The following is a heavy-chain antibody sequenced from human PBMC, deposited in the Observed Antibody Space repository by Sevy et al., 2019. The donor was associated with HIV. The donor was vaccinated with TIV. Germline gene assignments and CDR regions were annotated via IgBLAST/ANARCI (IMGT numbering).Heavy chain of an antibody. J-gene: IGHJ3*01. CDR2: ISYSRNYI. D-gene: IGHD3-10*01. CDR3: ARPYGSGSWEAFDV. Sequence: GGSLRLSCTASVFSFSSYMRNWVRQAPGKGLEWVASISYSRNYIYYADSVKGRFTISRDNAKNSLLLQMNSLRAEDTAVYYCARPYGSGSWEAFDVWGQGTMVTVSS. V-gene: IGHV3-21*01. CDR1: VFSFSSYM.